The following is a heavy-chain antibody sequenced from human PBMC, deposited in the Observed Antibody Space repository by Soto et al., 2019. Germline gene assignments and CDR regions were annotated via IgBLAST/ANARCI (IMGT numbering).Heavy chain of an antibody. CDR2: IYYTGNT. CDR1: GVSINSAGFY. D-gene: IGHD6-13*01. J-gene: IGHJ4*02. Sequence: QVQLQESGPGLVQPSQTLSLTCTVSGVSINSAGFYWSWIRQQPGQGLEWIGYIYYTGNTYYNPSRQSRLTMSVDTSKTQFSLNLRSVTAADTAIYYCARGHSSGWYGGAYDYWGQGTLVTVSS. CDR3: ARGHSSGWYGGAYDY. V-gene: IGHV4-31*03.